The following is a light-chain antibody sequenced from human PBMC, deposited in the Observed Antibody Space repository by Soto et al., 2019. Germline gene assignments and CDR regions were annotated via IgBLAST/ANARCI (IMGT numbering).Light chain of an antibody. V-gene: IGKV3-11*01. CDR2: GAS. Sequence: EIVLTQSPATLSLSPGERATLSCRASQTVDSYLAWYQQRPGQAPRLLIYGASNRATGVPARFSGSGSGTDFTLTISSLEPEDFAIYYCQQRHNWPLTFGGGTKVEIK. J-gene: IGKJ4*01. CDR1: QTVDSY. CDR3: QQRHNWPLT.